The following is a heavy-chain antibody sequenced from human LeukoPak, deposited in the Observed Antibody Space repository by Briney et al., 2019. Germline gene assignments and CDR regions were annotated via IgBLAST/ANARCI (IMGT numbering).Heavy chain of an antibody. CDR1: GFTFNFYA. D-gene: IGHD6-19*01. V-gene: IGHV3-30*04. CDR3: ARDGTLDSSGWVSAPPFDY. Sequence: GGSLRVSCAASGFTFNFYAMHWVRQAPGKGLEWVAIISYDVGNKYYAESVKGRFTISRENSKNTLYLQMNSLRAEDTALYYCARDGTLDSSGWVSAPPFDYWGQGTLVSVS. J-gene: IGHJ4*02. CDR2: ISYDVGNK.